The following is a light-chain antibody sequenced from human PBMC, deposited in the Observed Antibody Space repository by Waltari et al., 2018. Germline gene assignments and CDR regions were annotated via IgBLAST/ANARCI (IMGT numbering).Light chain of an antibody. V-gene: IGKV3-20*01. CDR1: ESVRTA. CDR2: GAS. CDR3: QHYVRLPVA. Sequence: EIVLTQSPSTLSLSPGERATLSRRANESVRTALAWYQQKPGQAPRLLIFGASNRAIGIPDRFSGGGSGTDFSLTISRLEPEDFAVYFCQHYVRLPVAFGQGTKVDVK. J-gene: IGKJ1*01.